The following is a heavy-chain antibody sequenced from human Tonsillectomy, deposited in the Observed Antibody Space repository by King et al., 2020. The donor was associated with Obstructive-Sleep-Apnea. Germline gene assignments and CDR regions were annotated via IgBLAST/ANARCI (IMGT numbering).Heavy chain of an antibody. V-gene: IGHV3-20*01. D-gene: IGHD5-18*01. CDR2: INWSGAST. CDR1: GLTFDDYA. J-gene: IGHJ6*02. CDR3: ARSTYSYGSYYYGMDV. Sequence: QLVESGGGVVRPGGSLRLSCAASGLTFDDYAMNWVRQAPGKGLEWVAGINWSGASTGYADSVKGRFTISRDSAKNSLYLQMNSLRAEDTALYHCARSTYSYGSYYYGMDVWDQGTTVTVSS.